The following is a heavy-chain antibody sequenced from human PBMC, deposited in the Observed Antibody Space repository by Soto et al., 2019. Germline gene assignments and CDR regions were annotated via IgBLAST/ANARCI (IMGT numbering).Heavy chain of an antibody. Sequence: GGSLRLSCAASGFTFSSYAMSWVRQAPGKGLEWVSAISGSGGSTYYADSVKGRFTISRDNSKNTLYLQMNSLRAEDTAVYYCAKAFGAAAGKSGWFDPWGQGTLVTVSS. V-gene: IGHV3-23*01. CDR2: ISGSGGST. CDR1: GFTFSSYA. J-gene: IGHJ5*02. CDR3: AKAFGAAAGKSGWFDP. D-gene: IGHD6-13*01.